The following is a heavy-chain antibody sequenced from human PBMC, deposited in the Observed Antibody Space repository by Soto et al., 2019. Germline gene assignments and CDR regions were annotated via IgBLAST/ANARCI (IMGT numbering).Heavy chain of an antibody. Sequence: PGGSLRLSCAASGFTFSSYSMNWVRQAPGKGLEWVSSISSSSSYIYYADSVKGRFTISRDNAKNSLYLQMNSLRAEDTAVYYCARVRLTSGSQSDYWGQGTLVTVS. D-gene: IGHD1-26*01. V-gene: IGHV3-21*01. CDR2: ISSSSSYI. CDR3: ARVRLTSGSQSDY. J-gene: IGHJ4*02. CDR1: GFTFSSYS.